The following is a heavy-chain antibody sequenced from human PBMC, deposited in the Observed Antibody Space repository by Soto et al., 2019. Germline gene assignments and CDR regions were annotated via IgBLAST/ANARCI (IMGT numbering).Heavy chain of an antibody. V-gene: IGHV3-13*01. J-gene: IGHJ5*02. D-gene: IGHD3-10*01. CDR2: IGFAGDT. CDR3: VRGLPGGFDP. Sequence: GGSLRLSCGASGFIFSNFDMHWVRQTTEKSLEWVSGIGFAGDTNYSGSVKGRFTISRENAKNSLFLQMNSLRVGDTAVYYCVRGLPGGFDPWGQGTLVTVSS. CDR1: GFIFSNFD.